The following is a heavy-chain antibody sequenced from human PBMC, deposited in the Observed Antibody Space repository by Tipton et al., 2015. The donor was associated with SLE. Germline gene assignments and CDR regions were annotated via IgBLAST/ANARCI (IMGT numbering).Heavy chain of an antibody. CDR3: AKLDEGGGSYPFDY. V-gene: IGHV3-23*03. D-gene: IGHD1-26*01. CDR1: GFTFSSYG. CDR2: IYSGGST. Sequence: SLRLSCAASGFTFSSYGMHWVRQAPGKGLEWVSVIYSGGSTYYADSVKGRFTISRDNSKNTLYLQMNSLRAEDTAVYYCAKLDEGGGSYPFDYWGQGTLVTVSS. J-gene: IGHJ4*02.